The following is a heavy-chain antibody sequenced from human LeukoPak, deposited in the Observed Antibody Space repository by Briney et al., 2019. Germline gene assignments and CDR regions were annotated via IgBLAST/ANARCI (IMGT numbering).Heavy chain of an antibody. J-gene: IGHJ4*02. V-gene: IGHV4-59*01. CDR1: GGSISDYY. D-gene: IGHD2-21*01. CDR3: AREYSSFDY. Sequence: PETLSLTCTVSGGSISDYYWHWVRQPPRKRLEWIGFISYSGSTNYNPSLKSRVTISIDPSKNQFSLKLSSVTAADTAVYYCAREYSSFDYWGQGTLVTVSS. CDR2: ISYSGST.